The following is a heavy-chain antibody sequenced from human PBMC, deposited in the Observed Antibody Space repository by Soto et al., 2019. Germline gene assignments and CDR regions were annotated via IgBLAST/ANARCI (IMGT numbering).Heavy chain of an antibody. CDR3: ARRYRESRD. D-gene: IGHD1-26*01. V-gene: IGHV1-8*01. CDR1: GYSFTRYD. CDR2: MNPNSGNT. J-gene: IGHJ4*02. Sequence: QVQLVQSGAEVKKPGASVKVSCKASGYSFTRYDINWVRQATVQGLEWMGWMNPNSGNTGYAQKFQGRVNMTRNTSISTAYMELRSLRAADTAVYYCARRYRESRDWGQGNLVTVYS.